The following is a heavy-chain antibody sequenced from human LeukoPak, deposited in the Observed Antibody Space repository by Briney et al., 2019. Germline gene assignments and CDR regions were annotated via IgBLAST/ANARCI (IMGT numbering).Heavy chain of an antibody. V-gene: IGHV3-23*01. J-gene: IGHJ4*02. CDR1: GFIFGKYA. Sequence: GGSLRLSCGASGFIFGKYAMSWVRQAPGKGLEWVSGIGSGGVDIIYADSVKGRFTISRDNSKNTLSLRMGSLRADDTAIYFCARYLRDSGTSRVTLDHWGQGTLVIVSS. CDR2: IGSGGVDI. D-gene: IGHD2-2*01. CDR3: ARYLRDSGTSRVTLDH.